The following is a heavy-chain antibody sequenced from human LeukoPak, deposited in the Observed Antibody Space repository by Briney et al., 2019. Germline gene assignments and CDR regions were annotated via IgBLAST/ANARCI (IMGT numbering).Heavy chain of an antibody. CDR3: ARGGHCSTTSCSNYDGMDV. D-gene: IGHD2-2*01. CDR2: TWYDGSNK. V-gene: IGHV3-33*08. CDR1: GLTFSKSA. J-gene: IGHJ6*02. Sequence: PGGSLRLSCAASGLTFSKSALTWVRQAPGKGLEWVAATWYDGSNKYYADSVKGRFTISRDNSKNTLYLQMNSLRAEDTAVYFCARGGHCSTTSCSNYDGMDVWGQGTTLTVSS.